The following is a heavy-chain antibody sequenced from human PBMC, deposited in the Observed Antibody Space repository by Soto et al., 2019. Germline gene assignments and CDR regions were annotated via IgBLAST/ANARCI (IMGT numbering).Heavy chain of an antibody. J-gene: IGHJ4*02. Sequence: VRLLESGGGLVQPGGSLRLSCAVSGFTVDRYAMNWVRQAPGKGPEWVSAITGSDGSTHYADSVKGRFTISRDNSKNTLFLQMNSLRVEDTATYYCATGAENWGQGTLVTVSS. D-gene: IGHD6-19*01. CDR3: ATGAEN. V-gene: IGHV3-23*01. CDR2: ITGSDGST. CDR1: GFTVDRYA.